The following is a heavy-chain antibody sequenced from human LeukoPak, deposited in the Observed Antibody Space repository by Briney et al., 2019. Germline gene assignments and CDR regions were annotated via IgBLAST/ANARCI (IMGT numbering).Heavy chain of an antibody. CDR1: GFTFSSYA. Sequence: GGSLRLSCAASGFTFSSYAMSWVRQAPGKGLEWVSAISDSGGSTYYADSVKGRFTISRDNSKNTLYLQMDSLRAEDTAVYYCASDKDVYYFDYWGQGTLVTASS. J-gene: IGHJ4*02. CDR2: ISDSGGST. D-gene: IGHD2-21*02. V-gene: IGHV3-23*01. CDR3: ASDKDVYYFDY.